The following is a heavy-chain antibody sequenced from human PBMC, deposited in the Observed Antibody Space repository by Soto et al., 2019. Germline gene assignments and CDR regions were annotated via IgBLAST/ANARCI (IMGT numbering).Heavy chain of an antibody. J-gene: IGHJ6*02. CDR2: IYPGDSDT. CDR3: ALFATDYYNGMDV. CDR1: GYSFTSYW. V-gene: IGHV5-51*01. Sequence: PGESLKISCKGSGYSFTSYWIGWVRQMPGKGLEWMGIIYPGDSDTRYSPSFQGQVTISADKSISTAYLQMNNLRAEDTAVYYCALFATDYYNGMDVWGQGTTVTVSS. D-gene: IGHD4-17*01.